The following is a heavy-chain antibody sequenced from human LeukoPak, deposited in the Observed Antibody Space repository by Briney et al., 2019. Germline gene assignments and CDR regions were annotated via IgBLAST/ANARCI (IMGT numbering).Heavy chain of an antibody. J-gene: IGHJ4*02. CDR3: ANDREIRDGAHDLDDH. V-gene: IGHV3-23*01. Sequence: PGGSLRLTCAASGFTFISGAINWVRQAPGKGPEWVSAISGSGGSTYYAGSVKGRFTISRDNSKNTLYLEMNTLRAEDTAVYYCANDREIRDGAHDLDDHWGQEPLVTVSS. CDR1: GFTFISGA. CDR2: ISGSGGST. D-gene: IGHD5-24*01.